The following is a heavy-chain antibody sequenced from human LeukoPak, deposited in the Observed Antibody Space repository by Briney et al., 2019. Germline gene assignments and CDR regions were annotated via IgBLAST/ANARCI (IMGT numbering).Heavy chain of an antibody. D-gene: IGHD3-22*01. CDR1: GFTFSSYV. CDR2: ISGSGGSI. J-gene: IGHJ5*02. CDR3: AKDKIYYDA. Sequence: GGSLRLSCAASGFTFSSYVMSWVRLAPGKGLEWVSGISGSGGSIYYADSVKGRFTISRDNSKNTLYLQMNSLRAEDTAIYYCAKDKIYYDAWGQGTLVTVSS. V-gene: IGHV3-23*01.